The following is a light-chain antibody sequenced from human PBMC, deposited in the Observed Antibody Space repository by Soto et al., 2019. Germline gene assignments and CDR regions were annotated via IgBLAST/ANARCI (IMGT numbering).Light chain of an antibody. CDR1: QSISSNY. Sequence: EIVLTQSPGTLSLSPGERATLSCRASQSISSNYLAWYQQKLGQAPRLLIYGASGRAPGIPDRFSGSGSGTDFTLTISRLEHEDFALYYCQHYSRSLYTFGQGTKLEIK. CDR2: GAS. V-gene: IGKV3-20*01. J-gene: IGKJ2*01. CDR3: QHYSRSLYT.